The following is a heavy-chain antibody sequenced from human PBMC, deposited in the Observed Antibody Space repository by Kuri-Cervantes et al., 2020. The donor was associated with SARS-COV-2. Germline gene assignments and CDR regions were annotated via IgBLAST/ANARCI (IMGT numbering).Heavy chain of an antibody. CDR2: IYTIGST. CDR3: ARNFWSGSGVAY. V-gene: IGHV4-4*07. CDR1: GGSISSYY. Sequence: GSLRLSCTVSGGSISSYYGSWIRQPAGKGLEWIGRIYTIGSTNYNPSLKSRVTMSVDTSKNQFSLKLSSVTAADTAVYYCARNFWSGSGVAYWGQGTLVTVSS. J-gene: IGHJ4*02. D-gene: IGHD3-3*01.